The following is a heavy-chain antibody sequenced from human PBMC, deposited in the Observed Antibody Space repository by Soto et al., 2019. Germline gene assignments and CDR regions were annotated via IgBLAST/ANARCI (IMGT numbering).Heavy chain of an antibody. D-gene: IGHD3-22*01. CDR1: GYTLTELS. J-gene: IGHJ5*02. V-gene: IGHV1-24*01. Sequence: GASVKVSCKVSGYTLTELSMHWVRQAPGKGLEWMGGFDPEDGETIYAQKFQGRVTMTEDTSTDTAYMELSSLRSEDTAVYYCATDLRIGVAPGRVRFDPWGQGTLVTVSS. CDR2: FDPEDGET. CDR3: ATDLRIGVAPGRVRFDP.